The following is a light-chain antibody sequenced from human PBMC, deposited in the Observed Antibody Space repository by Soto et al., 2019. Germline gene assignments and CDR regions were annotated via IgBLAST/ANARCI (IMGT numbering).Light chain of an antibody. Sequence: DIQMTQSPSSLSASVGDRVTITCQAGQDISNSLNWNQHKPGKAPKLLIYDASSLETGVPSRFGGSGSGTDFTFTISSLQPEDIATYYCQQYDNVPLTFGGGTKVEI. CDR2: DAS. CDR3: QQYDNVPLT. CDR1: QDISNS. V-gene: IGKV1-33*01. J-gene: IGKJ4*01.